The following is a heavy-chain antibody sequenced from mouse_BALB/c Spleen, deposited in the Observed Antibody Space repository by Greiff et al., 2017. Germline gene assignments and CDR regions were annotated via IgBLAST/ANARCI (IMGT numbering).Heavy chain of an antibody. Sequence: VKLMESGPGLVAPSQSLSITCTVSGFSLTSYGVHWVRQPPGKGLEWLGVIWAGGSTNYNSALMSRLSISKDNSKSQVFLKMNSLQTDDTAMYYCARGVDAARAPYAYWGQGTLVTVSA. CDR1: GFSLTSYG. J-gene: IGHJ3*01. CDR2: IWAGGST. V-gene: IGHV2-9*02. CDR3: ARGVDAARAPYAY. D-gene: IGHD3-1*01.